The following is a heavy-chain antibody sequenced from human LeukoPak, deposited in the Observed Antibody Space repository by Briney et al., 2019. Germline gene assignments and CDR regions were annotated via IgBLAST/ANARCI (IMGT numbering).Heavy chain of an antibody. V-gene: IGHV4-59*08. Sequence: SETLSLTCTVSGDSISNYYWSWVRQPPGKGLEWIEYVYYSGSTNYNPSFKSRVTISVDTSKNQFSLKPTSLTAADTAVYYCARKTVTSWCFDLWGRDTLVTVSS. J-gene: IGHJ2*01. CDR1: GDSISNYY. D-gene: IGHD4-17*01. CDR3: ARKTVTSWCFDL. CDR2: VYYSGST.